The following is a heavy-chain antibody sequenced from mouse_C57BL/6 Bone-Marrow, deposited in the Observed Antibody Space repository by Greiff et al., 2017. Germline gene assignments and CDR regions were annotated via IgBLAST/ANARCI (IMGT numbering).Heavy chain of an antibody. J-gene: IGHJ3*01. D-gene: IGHD2-3*01. CDR2: IAPEDGET. V-gene: IGHV14-2*01. Sequence: VQLQQSGAELVKPGASVKLSCTASGFNIKDYYMHWVKQRTEQGLEWIGRIAPEDGETKYAPKFQGKATITADTSSNTACMQLSSLTSEDTAVYYFARSDGYYRFAYWGQGTLVTVSA. CDR1: GFNIKDYY. CDR3: ARSDGYYRFAY.